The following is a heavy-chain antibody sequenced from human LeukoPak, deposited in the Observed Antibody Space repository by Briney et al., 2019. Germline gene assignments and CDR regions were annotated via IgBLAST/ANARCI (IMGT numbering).Heavy chain of an antibody. D-gene: IGHD6-13*01. CDR1: GGSISSGSYY. V-gene: IGHV4-61*02. CDR2: IYTSGST. Sequence: SQTLSLTCTVSGGSISSGSYYWSWIRQPAGKGLEWIGRIYTSGSTNYNPSLKSRLTISLDTSKNQFSLKLSSVTAADTAVYYCASSLAAAGTWVHFDYWGQGTLVTVSS. J-gene: IGHJ4*02. CDR3: ASSLAAAGTWVHFDY.